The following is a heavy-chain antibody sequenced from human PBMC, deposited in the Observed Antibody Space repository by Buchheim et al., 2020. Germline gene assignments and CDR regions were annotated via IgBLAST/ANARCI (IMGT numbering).Heavy chain of an antibody. CDR1: GFTLTGYY. CDR3: ARTSSFDY. CDR2: INPDSGGA. V-gene: IGHV1-2*02. Sequence: QVQLVQSGAEVKKPGASVKVSCKASGFTLTGYYMHWVRQAPGQGLEWMGWINPDSGGANYAQRFQGRVTMTRDTSINTAYMELSSLTSDDSAVYYCARTSSFDYWGQGTL. J-gene: IGHJ4*02.